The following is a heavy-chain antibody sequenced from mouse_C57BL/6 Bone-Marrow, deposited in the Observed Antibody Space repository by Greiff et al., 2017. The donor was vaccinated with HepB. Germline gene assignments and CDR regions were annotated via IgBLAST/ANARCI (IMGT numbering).Heavy chain of an antibody. Sequence: VMLVESGPGLVAPSQSLSITCTVSGFSLTSYGVDWVRQSPGKGLEWLGVIWGVGSTNYNSALKSRLSISKDNSKSQVFLKMNSLQTDDTAMYYCARDYYGSSYGFAYWGQGTLVTVSA. CDR2: IWGVGST. CDR3: ARDYYGSSYGFAY. V-gene: IGHV2-6*01. J-gene: IGHJ3*01. CDR1: GFSLTSYG. D-gene: IGHD1-1*01.